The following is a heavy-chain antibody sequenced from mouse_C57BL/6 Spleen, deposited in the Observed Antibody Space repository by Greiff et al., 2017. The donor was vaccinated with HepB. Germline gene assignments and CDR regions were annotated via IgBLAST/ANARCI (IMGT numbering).Heavy chain of an antibody. Sequence: QVQLKQPGAELVMPGASVKLSCKASGYTFTSYWMHWVKQRPGKGLEWIGEIDPSDSYTNYNQKFKGKSTLTVDKSSSTAYMQLSSLTSADSAVYYCARRGNYYGSNFDYWGQGTTLTVSS. CDR1: GYTFTSYW. D-gene: IGHD1-1*01. V-gene: IGHV1-69*01. J-gene: IGHJ2*01. CDR2: IDPSDSYT. CDR3: ARRGNYYGSNFDY.